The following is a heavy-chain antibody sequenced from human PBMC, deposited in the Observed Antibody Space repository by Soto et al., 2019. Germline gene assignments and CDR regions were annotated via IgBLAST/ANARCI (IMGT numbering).Heavy chain of an antibody. V-gene: IGHV1-69*01. J-gene: IGHJ6*02. CDR3: AREGNTGDAAGPNYNYYYYGMDV. CDR2: IIPIFGTA. CDR1: GGTFSSYA. Sequence: QVQLVQSGAEVKKPGSSVKVSCKASGGTFSSYAISWVRQAPGQGLEWMGGIIPIFGTANYAQKFQGRVTITADESTSTPYMELSSLRSEDTAVYYCAREGNTGDAAGPNYNYYYYGMDVWGQGSTVTVSS. D-gene: IGHD5-18*01.